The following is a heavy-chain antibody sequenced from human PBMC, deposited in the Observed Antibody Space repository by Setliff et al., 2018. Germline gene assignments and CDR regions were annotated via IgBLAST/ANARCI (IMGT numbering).Heavy chain of an antibody. CDR1: GGSVSNSGFF. J-gene: IGHJ5*02. V-gene: IGHV4-39*01. D-gene: IGHD2-15*01. Sequence: SETLSLTCTVSGGSVSNSGFFWGWLRQAPGKGLEWIGNIYDSGSSNYNASLKSRLIITRDTSKNQISLKLTSVTAADTAVYYCGRGFSRIEGWGNWFDPWGQGTLVNVSS. CDR2: IYDSGSS. CDR3: GRGFSRIEGWGNWFDP.